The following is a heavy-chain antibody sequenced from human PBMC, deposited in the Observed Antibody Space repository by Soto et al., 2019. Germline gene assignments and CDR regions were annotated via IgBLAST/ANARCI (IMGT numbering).Heavy chain of an antibody. J-gene: IGHJ3*01. V-gene: IGHV1-69*08. CDR2: IIPILGIA. CDR1: GGTFSSYT. CDR3: ARDGLGEWGKDAFDF. Sequence: QVQLVQSGAEVKKPGSSVKVSCKASGGTFSSYTISWVRQAPGQGLEWMGRIIPILGIANYAQKFQGRVTITADKSTSTAYMELSSLRSEDTAVYYCARDGLGEWGKDAFDFWGQGTMVTVSS. D-gene: IGHD3-16*01.